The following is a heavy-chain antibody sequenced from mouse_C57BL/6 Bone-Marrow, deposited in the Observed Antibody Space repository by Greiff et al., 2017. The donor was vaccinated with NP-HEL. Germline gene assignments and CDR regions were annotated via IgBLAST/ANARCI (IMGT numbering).Heavy chain of an antibody. Sequence: VHLQQSGPELVKPGASVKISCKASGYAFSSSWMNWVKQRPGKGLEWIGRIYPGDGDTNYNGKFKGKATLTADKSSSTAYMQLSSLTSEDSAVYFCAINWVYYYAMDYWGQGTSVTVSS. CDR2: IYPGDGDT. CDR3: AINWVYYYAMDY. CDR1: GYAFSSSW. D-gene: IGHD4-1*01. J-gene: IGHJ4*01. V-gene: IGHV1-82*01.